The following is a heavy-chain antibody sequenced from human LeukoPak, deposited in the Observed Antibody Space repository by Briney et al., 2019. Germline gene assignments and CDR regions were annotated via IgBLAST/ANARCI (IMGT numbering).Heavy chain of an antibody. J-gene: IGHJ4*02. V-gene: IGHV1-2*02. CDR2: INPNSGGT. D-gene: IGHD6-13*01. CDR1: GYTFTGYY. Sequence: GASVEVSCKASGYTFTGYYMHWVRQAPGQGLEWMGWINPNSGGTNYAQKFQGRVTMTRDTSISTAYMELSRLRSDDTAVYYCARGDGSSWYYFDYWGQGTLVTVSS. CDR3: ARGDGSSWYYFDY.